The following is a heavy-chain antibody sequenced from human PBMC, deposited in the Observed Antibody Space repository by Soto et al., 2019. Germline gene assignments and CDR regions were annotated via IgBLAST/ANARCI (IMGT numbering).Heavy chain of an antibody. CDR2: ISYDGRNK. V-gene: IGHV3-30*18. CDR3: AKTSSADDELYYGIDV. Sequence: QVELVESGGGVVHPGRSLRLSCAGSGFTFSTYGMHWVRQAPGKGLEWVAVISYDGRNKYYADFVKGRFTISRDNSRNTGSQQMNSLRVEDTALYYCAKTSSADDELYYGIDVWGQGTTVTVSS. D-gene: IGHD6-25*01. J-gene: IGHJ6*02. CDR1: GFTFSTYG.